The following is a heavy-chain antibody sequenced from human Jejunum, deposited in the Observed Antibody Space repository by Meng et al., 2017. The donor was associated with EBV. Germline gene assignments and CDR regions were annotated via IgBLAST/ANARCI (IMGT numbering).Heavy chain of an antibody. CDR2: ISVYRGNT. CDR1: GYDFINSG. V-gene: IGHV1-18*01. J-gene: IGHJ4*02. CDR3: ARDRSNSDY. D-gene: IGHD5-24*01. Sequence: QVQLVQSGAEVKKPGASVKVSCKASGYDFINSGISWVRQAHGQGLEWMGWISVYRGNTNYAQRFQDRVTLTTNTSTSTVYMELRSLTSDDTAVYYCARDRSNSDYWGQGTLVTVSS.